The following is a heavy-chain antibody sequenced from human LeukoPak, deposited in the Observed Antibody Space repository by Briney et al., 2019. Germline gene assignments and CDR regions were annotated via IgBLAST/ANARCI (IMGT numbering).Heavy chain of an antibody. V-gene: IGHV1-2*02. CDR2: INPNSGGT. CDR3: AGGYCSGGSCYDFDY. J-gene: IGHJ4*02. D-gene: IGHD2-15*01. CDR1: GYTFTGYY. Sequence: ASVKVSFQASGYTFTGYYMHWVRPAPGQGLEWMGWINPNSGGTNYAQKFQGRVTMTRDTSISTAYMELSRLRSDDTAVYYCAGGYCSGGSCYDFDYWGQGTLVTVS.